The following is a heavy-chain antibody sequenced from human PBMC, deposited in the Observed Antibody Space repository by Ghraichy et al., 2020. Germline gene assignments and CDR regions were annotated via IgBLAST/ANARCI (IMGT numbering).Heavy chain of an antibody. CDR3: AREKQPGGAAAGTGY. D-gene: IGHD6-13*01. J-gene: IGHJ4*02. CDR2: IKQDGGEK. Sequence: LSLTCEGSGFTFSTYWMNWVRQAPGKGLEWVANIKQDGGEKYYVDSVNGRFTISRDNAKNSLYLQMNSLRVEDTAVYYCAREKQPGGAAAGTGYWGQGTLVTVSS. CDR1: GFTFSTYW. V-gene: IGHV3-7*01.